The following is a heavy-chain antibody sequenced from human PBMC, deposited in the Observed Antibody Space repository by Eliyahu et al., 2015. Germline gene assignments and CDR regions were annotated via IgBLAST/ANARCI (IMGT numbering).Heavy chain of an antibody. CDR3: AKEIRSPYWHFDL. CDR1: GGTFNSHG. CDR2: FIPILGAA. J-gene: IGHJ2*01. V-gene: IGHV1-69*09. Sequence: QEQLVQSGAEVKKPGSSVKVSCTASGGTFNSHGISWVRQAPGQGLGWMGRFIPILGAANYAQKFQGRVTITADRSTTISYMELTSLRAEDSADYFCAKEIRSPYWHFDLWGRGTQVTVSS.